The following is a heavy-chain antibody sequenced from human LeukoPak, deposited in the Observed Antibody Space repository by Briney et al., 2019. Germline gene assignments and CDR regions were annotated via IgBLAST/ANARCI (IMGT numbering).Heavy chain of an antibody. CDR1: GYTFATYG. CDR3: ARDRDGYNRIVDH. V-gene: IGHV1-18*01. CDR2: ISAYNGHR. Sequence: ASVKVSCKASGYTFATYGFSWVRQAPGQGLEWMGWISAYNGHRTYAQNFQGRVSMTTDSSTNTAYMELRSLRPDDTAVYYCARDRDGYNRIVDHWGQGTPVTVSS. J-gene: IGHJ4*02. D-gene: IGHD5-24*01.